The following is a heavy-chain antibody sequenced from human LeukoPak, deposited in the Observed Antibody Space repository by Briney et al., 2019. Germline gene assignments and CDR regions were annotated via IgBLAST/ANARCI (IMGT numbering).Heavy chain of an antibody. J-gene: IGHJ5*02. CDR2: INPNSGGT. D-gene: IGHD3-10*01. CDR1: GYTFTGYY. CDR3: ARWFGELLNWFDP. V-gene: IGHV1-2*02. Sequence: ASVKVSCKASGYTFTGYYMHWVRQAPGQGLEWMGWINPNSGGTNYAQKFQGRVTMTRDTSSSTAYMELSRLRSDDTAVYYCARWFGELLNWFDPWGQGTLVTVSS.